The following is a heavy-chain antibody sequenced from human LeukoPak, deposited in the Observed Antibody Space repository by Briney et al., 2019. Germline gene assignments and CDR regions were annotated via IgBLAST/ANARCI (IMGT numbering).Heavy chain of an antibody. CDR1: GGSISSYY. Sequence: SETLSLTCTVSGGSISSYYWSWIRHPPGKGLEWIGYIYYSGSTNYNPSLKSRVTISVDTSKNQFSLKLSSVTAADTAVYYCARLLGPSSPGGWFDPWGQGTLVTLSS. V-gene: IGHV4-59*01. D-gene: IGHD3-10*01. CDR3: ARLLGPSSPGGWFDP. CDR2: IYYSGST. J-gene: IGHJ5*02.